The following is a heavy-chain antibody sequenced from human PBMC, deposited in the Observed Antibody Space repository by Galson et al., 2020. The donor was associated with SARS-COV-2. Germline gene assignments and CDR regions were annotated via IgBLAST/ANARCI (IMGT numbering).Heavy chain of an antibody. CDR2: IGSRGGNT. Sequence: GGSLRLSCAASGFTFNTYGTSWVRQAPGKGLEWVSGIGSRGGNTYYADSVKGRFTITRDNSRSTVYLQMNSLRAEDTAVYYCAKSYSSTSYYFYYMDDWGKGTTVTVSS. J-gene: IGHJ6*03. CDR3: AKSYSSTSYYFYYMDD. D-gene: IGHD6-6*01. CDR1: GFTFNTYG. V-gene: IGHV3-23*01.